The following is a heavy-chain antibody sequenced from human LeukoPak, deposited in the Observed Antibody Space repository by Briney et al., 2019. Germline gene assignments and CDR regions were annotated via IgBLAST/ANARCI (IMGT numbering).Heavy chain of an antibody. V-gene: IGHV3-23*01. CDR1: GFTFSSSG. Sequence: GGSLRLSCAASGFTFSSSGMHWIRQAPGKGLEWVSIISGSGDSSYSADSMKGRFTISRDNSKNTLYLQMNTLRAEDTAVYYCAKALGAVCGTGCSSRYFDCWGQGTLVTVSS. CDR3: AKALGAVCGTGCSSRYFDC. J-gene: IGHJ4*02. D-gene: IGHD2-21*02. CDR2: ISGSGDSS.